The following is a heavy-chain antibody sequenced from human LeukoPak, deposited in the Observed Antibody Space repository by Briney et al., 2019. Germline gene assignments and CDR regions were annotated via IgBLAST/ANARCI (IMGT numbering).Heavy chain of an antibody. J-gene: IGHJ4*02. Sequence: SETLSLTCAVYGGSFSGYYWSWIRQSPGKGLEWIGEITHSGSTNYNPSLKSRVTISVDTSKKQFSLKLSSVTAADTAVYYCARRTGAVAGTTYHYDYWGQGTLVTVSS. V-gene: IGHV4-34*01. CDR1: GGSFSGYY. CDR2: ITHSGST. CDR3: ARRTGAVAGTTYHYDY. D-gene: IGHD6-19*01.